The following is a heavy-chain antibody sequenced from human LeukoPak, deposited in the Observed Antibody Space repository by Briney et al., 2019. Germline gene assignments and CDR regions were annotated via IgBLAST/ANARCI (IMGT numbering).Heavy chain of an antibody. CDR2: IKEDGSEK. V-gene: IGHV3-7*01. J-gene: IGHJ6*03. CDR1: GSTVSRYW. Sequence: GGSLRLSCVASGSTVSRYWMSWVRQAPGKGLEWVANIKEDGSEKNYADSVKGRFTISRDNARNSVYLEMNSLRAEDTAVYYCARDRHYHYCMDVWGKGTTVTVSS. CDR3: ARDRHYHYCMDV.